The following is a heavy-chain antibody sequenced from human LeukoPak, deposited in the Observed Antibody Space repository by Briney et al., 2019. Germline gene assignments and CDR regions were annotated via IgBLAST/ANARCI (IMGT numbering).Heavy chain of an antibody. CDR2: INVDGSTT. V-gene: IGHV3-74*01. D-gene: IGHD1-26*01. CDR3: VRMYSGNPYYFDY. J-gene: IGHJ4*02. Sequence: GGSLRLSCAASGFTFSSYWMYWVRQAPGKGLVWVSHINVDGSTTSYADSVKGRFTISRDNAKNTVHLQMNSLRAEDMAVYFCVRMYSGNPYYFDYWGQGTLVTVSS. CDR1: GFTFSSYW.